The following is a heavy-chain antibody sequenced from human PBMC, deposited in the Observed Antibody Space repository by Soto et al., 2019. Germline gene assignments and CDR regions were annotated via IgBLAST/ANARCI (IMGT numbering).Heavy chain of an antibody. Sequence: QVQLVQSGAEVKKPGSSVRVSCKASGTIFSSYTISWVRQATGQGLEWMGRIIPILGETNSAQKFQGRVTLTADKSTNTAYMELNSLRLEYTAVYYCARGLGGRMDDWGQGTTVTVSS. CDR1: GTIFSSYT. CDR2: IIPILGET. D-gene: IGHD3-16*01. V-gene: IGHV1-69*08. CDR3: ARGLGGRMDD. J-gene: IGHJ6*02.